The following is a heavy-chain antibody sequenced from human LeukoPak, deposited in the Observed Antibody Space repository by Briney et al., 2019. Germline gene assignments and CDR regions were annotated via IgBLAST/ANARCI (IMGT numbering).Heavy chain of an antibody. D-gene: IGHD1-26*01. CDR2: ISAYNGNT. CDR3: ARDLVGATTTEFDP. CDR1: GYTFTSYG. Sequence: ASVKVSRKASGYTFTSYGISWVRQAPGQGLEWMGWISAYNGNTNYAQKLQGRVTMTTDTSTSTAYMELRSLRSDDTAVYYCARDLVGATTTEFDPWGQGTLVTVSS. J-gene: IGHJ5*02. V-gene: IGHV1-18*01.